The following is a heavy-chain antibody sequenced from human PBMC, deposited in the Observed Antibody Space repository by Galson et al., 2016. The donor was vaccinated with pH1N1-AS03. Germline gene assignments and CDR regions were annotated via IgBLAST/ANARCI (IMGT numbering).Heavy chain of an antibody. V-gene: IGHV3-23*01. Sequence: LRLSCAASGFTFSNYAMSWVRQAPGKGLEWVSGISGSGVTTYYADSVKGRFTLSRDNFKSTLHLQMSSLTVADTAIYFCVKDDNWDSPSMTFHYWGQGTLVTVSS. CDR2: ISGSGVTT. CDR3: VKDDNWDSPSMTFHY. D-gene: IGHD5-24*01. CDR1: GFTFSNYA. J-gene: IGHJ1*01.